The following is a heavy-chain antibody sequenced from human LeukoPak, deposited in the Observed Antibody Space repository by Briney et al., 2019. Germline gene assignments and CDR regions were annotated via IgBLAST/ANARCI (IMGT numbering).Heavy chain of an antibody. CDR2: IPHDGSNA. J-gene: IGHJ5*02. V-gene: IGHV3-30*03. Sequence: GRSLRLSCVASGFTFTRNCMHWVRQAPGKGLEWVAAIPHDGSNALYADSVKGRFTISRDDSKNTQYLQMNSLRIEDSAMYYCATGSDYYYASWGRGTLDTVSS. D-gene: IGHD3-3*01. CDR3: ATGSDYYYAS. CDR1: GFTFTRNC.